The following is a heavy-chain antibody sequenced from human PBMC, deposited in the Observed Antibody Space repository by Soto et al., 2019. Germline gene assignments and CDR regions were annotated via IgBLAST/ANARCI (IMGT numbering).Heavy chain of an antibody. CDR1: GFTFSEYA. J-gene: IGHJ4*02. D-gene: IGHD6-13*01. CDR3: AKQRVGSSWYRDFDL. Sequence: EGQLLESGGGLVQPGGSLRLSCAASGFTFSEYAMSWVRQGPGKELEWASGISGVGGSTYYPDSVKGRFTISRDNSKNTVYLQMNNLTAGDTAVYFCAKQRVGSSWYRDFDLWGQGTLVTVSS. CDR2: ISGVGGST. V-gene: IGHV3-23*01.